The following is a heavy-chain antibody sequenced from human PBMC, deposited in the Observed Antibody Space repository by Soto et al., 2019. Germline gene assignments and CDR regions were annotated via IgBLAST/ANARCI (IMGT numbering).Heavy chain of an antibody. J-gene: IGHJ4*02. CDR2: ISAYNGNT. D-gene: IGHD2-15*01. CDR1: GYTFTSYG. V-gene: IGHV1-18*01. Sequence: ASVKVSCKASGYTFTSYGISWVRQAPGQGLEWMGWISAYNGNTNYAQKLQGRVTMTTDTSTSTAYMELRSLRSDDTAVYYCARVGLSAILGPHYFDYWGQGTLVTVSS. CDR3: ARVGLSAILGPHYFDY.